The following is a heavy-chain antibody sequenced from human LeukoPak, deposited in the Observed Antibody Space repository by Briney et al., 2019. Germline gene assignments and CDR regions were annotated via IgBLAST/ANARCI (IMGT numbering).Heavy chain of an antibody. J-gene: IGHJ4*02. CDR2: IYYSGST. CDR3: ARGTTLIRGGDY. V-gene: IGHV4-30-4*08. Sequence: KTSQTLSLTCTVSGGSISSGDYYWNWIRQPPGKGLEWIGYIYYSGSTYHNPSLKSRVTISVDTSKNQFSLKLSSVTAADTAVYYCARGTTLIRGGDYWGQGTLVTVSS. CDR1: GGSISSGDYY. D-gene: IGHD3-10*01.